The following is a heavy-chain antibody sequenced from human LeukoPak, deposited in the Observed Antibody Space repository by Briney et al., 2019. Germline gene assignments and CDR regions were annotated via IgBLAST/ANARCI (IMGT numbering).Heavy chain of an antibody. D-gene: IGHD3-22*01. CDR2: IIPIFGTA. CDR1: GGTFSSYA. Sequence: ASVTVSCKASGGTFSSYAISWVRQAPGQGLKWMGGIIPIFGTANYAQKFQGRVTITTDESTSTAYMELSSLRSEDTAVYYCASTYDSSGYWVYWGQGTLVIVSS. CDR3: ASTYDSSGYWVY. V-gene: IGHV1-69*05. J-gene: IGHJ4*02.